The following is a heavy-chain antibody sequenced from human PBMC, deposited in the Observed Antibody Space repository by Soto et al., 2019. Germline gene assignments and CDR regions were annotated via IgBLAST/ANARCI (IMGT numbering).Heavy chain of an antibody. CDR3: ARRYGYSFDY. CDR2: IYYSGST. CDR1: GGSISSYY. V-gene: IGHV4-59*08. Sequence: QVQLQESGPGLVKPSETLSLTCTVSGGSISSYYWSWIRQPPGKGLEWIGYIYYSGSTNYNPSLTSRATISVATSKNQFSLKLSSVTAADTAVYYCARRYGYSFDYWGQGTLVTVSS. J-gene: IGHJ4*02. D-gene: IGHD1-1*01.